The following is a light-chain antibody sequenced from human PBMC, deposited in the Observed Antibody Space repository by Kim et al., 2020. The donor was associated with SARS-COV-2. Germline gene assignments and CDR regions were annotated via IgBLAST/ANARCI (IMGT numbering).Light chain of an antibody. V-gene: IGKV2-30*01. CDR3: MYGTHWPPSFT. CDR2: KVS. CDR1: QSLVFSDGKTY. Sequence: DVIITQSPLSLPVTLGQPASISCRSSQSLVFSDGKTYLNWFHQRPGQSPRRLIYKVSNRDSGVPDRFSGSGSGTDFTLKISRVEAEYVGVYYCMYGTHWPPSFTFGGGTKVDIK. J-gene: IGKJ4*01.